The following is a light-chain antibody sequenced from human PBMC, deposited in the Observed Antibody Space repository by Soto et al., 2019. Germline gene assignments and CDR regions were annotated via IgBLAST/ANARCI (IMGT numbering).Light chain of an antibody. CDR3: SSYAGGNTPYV. CDR2: DVS. Sequence: QSALTQPASVSGSPGQSITISCTGTSSDVGGYNYVSWYRQHPGKAPKLMIYDVSNRPSGVSNRFSGSKSGNTAYLTISGLQAEDEADYYCSSYAGGNTPYVFGTGTKLTVL. V-gene: IGLV2-14*03. CDR1: SSDVGGYNY. J-gene: IGLJ1*01.